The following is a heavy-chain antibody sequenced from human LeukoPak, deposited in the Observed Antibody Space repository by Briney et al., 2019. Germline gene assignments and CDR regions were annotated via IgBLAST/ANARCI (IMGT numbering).Heavy chain of an antibody. V-gene: IGHV4-59*11. Sequence: SETLSLTCSVSGGSIDSLYWSWIRQVPGKGLEWIGYVSHSGSASYNPSLESRVTISVDTSKKQFFLKMISVTAADTAVYFCARANGPSWFAPWGPGTLFTVTS. CDR1: GGSIDSLY. J-gene: IGHJ5*02. CDR2: VSHSGSA. CDR3: ARANGPSWFAP.